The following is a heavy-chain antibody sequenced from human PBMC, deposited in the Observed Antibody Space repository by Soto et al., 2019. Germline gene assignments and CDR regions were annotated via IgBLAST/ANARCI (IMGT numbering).Heavy chain of an antibody. Sequence: QVQLVESGGGVAQPGRSLRLSCAASGFSFTSYAMHWVRQAPGKGLEWVALISNDGSNKHFADSVKGRFTISRDTSKNTLFLQLNSLTADDTAVYYCARGTGYGSGRYTIVYWGQGTLVTVSS. V-gene: IGHV3-30-3*01. CDR1: GFSFTSYA. J-gene: IGHJ4*02. CDR3: ARGTGYGSGRYTIVY. D-gene: IGHD3-10*01. CDR2: ISNDGSNK.